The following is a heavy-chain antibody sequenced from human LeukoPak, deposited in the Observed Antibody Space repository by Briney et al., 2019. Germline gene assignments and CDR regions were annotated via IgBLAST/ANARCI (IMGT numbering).Heavy chain of an antibody. Sequence: ASVKVSCXASGYTFTDYGVTWVRQAPGQGLEWVGWISTYNGHTKYAQNLQGRVTMTTDTSTSTAYMELRSLRYDDTAVYYCARDKGAWIYYYYMDVWGKGTTVTVSS. CDR3: ARDKGAWIYYYYMDV. CDR1: GYTFTDYG. V-gene: IGHV1-18*01. D-gene: IGHD1-1*01. CDR2: ISTYNGHT. J-gene: IGHJ6*03.